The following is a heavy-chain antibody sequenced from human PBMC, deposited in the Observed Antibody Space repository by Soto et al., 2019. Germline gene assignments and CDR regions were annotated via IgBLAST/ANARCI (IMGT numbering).Heavy chain of an antibody. J-gene: IGHJ6*02. D-gene: IGHD6-13*01. CDR3: ARAQEGAAAGTTRIYYYCGMDV. CDR1: GGTFSSYA. CDR2: IIPIFGTA. V-gene: IGHV1-69*06. Sequence: SVKVSCKASGGTFSSYAISWVRQAPGQGLEWMGGIIPIFGTANYAQKFQGRVTITADKSTSTAYMELSSLRSEDTAVYYCARAQEGAAAGTTRIYYYCGMDVWGQGTTVTV.